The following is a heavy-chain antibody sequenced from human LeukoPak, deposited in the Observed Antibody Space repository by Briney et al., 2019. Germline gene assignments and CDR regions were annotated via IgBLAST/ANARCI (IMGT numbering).Heavy chain of an antibody. V-gene: IGHV3-7*01. Sequence: GGSLRLSCAVSGFTFSSYWMSWVRQAPGKGLEWVASVKQDGNEKYYVDSVKGRFTISRDNAKNSLFLQMSSLRAEDTAVYYCARGTDTAFDYWGQGTLVTVSS. CDR1: GFTFSSYW. J-gene: IGHJ4*02. CDR2: VKQDGNEK. CDR3: ARGTDTAFDY. D-gene: IGHD5-18*01.